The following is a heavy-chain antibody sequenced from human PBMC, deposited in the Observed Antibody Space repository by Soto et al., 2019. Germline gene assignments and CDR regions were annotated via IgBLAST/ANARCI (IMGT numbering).Heavy chain of an antibody. CDR3: AREHGPTLAGMDV. CDR2: ISSSSSYI. V-gene: IGHV3-21*01. CDR1: GFTFSSYS. Sequence: GGSLRLSCAASGFTFSSYSMNWVRQAPGKGLEWVSSISSSSSYIYYADSVKGRFTISRDNAKNSLYLQMNSLRAEDTAVYYCAREHGPTLAGMDVWGQGTTVTVSS. J-gene: IGHJ6*02. D-gene: IGHD4-17*01.